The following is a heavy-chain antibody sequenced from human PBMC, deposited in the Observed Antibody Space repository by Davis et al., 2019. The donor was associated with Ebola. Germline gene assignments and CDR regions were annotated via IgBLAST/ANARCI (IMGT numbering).Heavy chain of an antibody. CDR3: ARSHLRWEWLPMGPF. CDR2: IYSGGST. J-gene: IGHJ4*02. D-gene: IGHD3-3*01. V-gene: IGHV3-66*01. CDR1: GFTFSSYA. Sequence: GESLKISCAASGFTFSSYAMSWVRQAPGKGLEWVSVIYSGGSTYYADSVKGRFTISRDNSKNTLYLQMNSLRAEDTAVYYCARSHLRWEWLPMGPFWGQGTLVTVSS.